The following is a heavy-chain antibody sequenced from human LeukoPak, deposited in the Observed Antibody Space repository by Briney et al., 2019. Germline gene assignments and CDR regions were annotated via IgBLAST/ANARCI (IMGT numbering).Heavy chain of an antibody. D-gene: IGHD3-10*01. Sequence: SETLSLTCTVSGGSISSYYWSWIRQTPGKGLEWIGEFNHSGSTNYNPSLKSRVTISVDTSKNQFSLKLISATAADTAVYYCARGRYAYGSGPPTGWGQGALVTVSS. CDR1: GGSISSYY. V-gene: IGHV4-34*01. CDR3: ARGRYAYGSGPPTG. J-gene: IGHJ4*02. CDR2: FNHSGST.